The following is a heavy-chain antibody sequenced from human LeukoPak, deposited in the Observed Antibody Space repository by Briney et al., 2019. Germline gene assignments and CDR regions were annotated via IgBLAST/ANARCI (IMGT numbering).Heavy chain of an antibody. J-gene: IGHJ4*02. V-gene: IGHV3-73*01. CDR1: GFSFLNYG. Sequence: GGSLRLSCAASGFSFLNYGMSWVRQASGKGLEWVGRIRSKANSYATAYAASVKGRFTISRDDSKNTAYLQMNSLKTEDTAVYYCTSPRYYDILTGYTEANDYWGQGTLVTVSS. CDR3: TSPRYYDILTGYTEANDY. D-gene: IGHD3-9*01. CDR2: IRSKANSYAT.